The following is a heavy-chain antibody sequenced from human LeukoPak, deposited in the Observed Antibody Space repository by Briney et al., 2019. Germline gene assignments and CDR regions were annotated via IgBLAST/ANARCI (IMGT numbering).Heavy chain of an antibody. CDR1: GFTFNTYI. CDR3: XXXXXXXXXXXXXXDV. CDR2: ISESSSSI. J-gene: IGHJ6*04. V-gene: IGHV3-48*04. Sequence: GGSLRLSCEASGFTFNTYIMSWVRQAPGKGLEWLSYISESSSSIYYADSVRGRFTISRDNAKDSLFLQMNSLRAEDTAVYYXXXXXXXXXXXXXXXDVWGKGTTVTVSS.